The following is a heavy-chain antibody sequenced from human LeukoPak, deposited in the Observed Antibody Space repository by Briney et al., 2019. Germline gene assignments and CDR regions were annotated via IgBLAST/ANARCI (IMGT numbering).Heavy chain of an antibody. V-gene: IGHV1-2*02. D-gene: IGHD6-19*01. CDR1: GYTFTDYY. J-gene: IGHJ4*02. CDR2: INSNSGDT. CDR3: ARVVAVPGDDY. Sequence: GASVKVSCKASGYTFTDYYLHWVRQAPGQGLEWMGWINSNSGDTHYAQKFQGRVTMTRDTSISTACMELSRLTSDDTALYYCARVVAVPGDDYWGQGTLVTVSS.